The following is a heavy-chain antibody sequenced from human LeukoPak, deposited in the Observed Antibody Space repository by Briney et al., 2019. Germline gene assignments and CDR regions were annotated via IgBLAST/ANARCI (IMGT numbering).Heavy chain of an antibody. CDR2: ISSSGSYI. V-gene: IGHV3-21*01. Sequence: GGSLRLSCAASGFTFSSYSMNWVRQAPGKGLEWVSSISSSGSYIYYADSVKGRFTISRDNAKNSLYLQMNSLRAEDTAVYYCARYISGSHYRGVYWGQGTLVTVSS. D-gene: IGHD1-26*01. CDR1: GFTFSSYS. J-gene: IGHJ4*02. CDR3: ARYISGSHYRGVY.